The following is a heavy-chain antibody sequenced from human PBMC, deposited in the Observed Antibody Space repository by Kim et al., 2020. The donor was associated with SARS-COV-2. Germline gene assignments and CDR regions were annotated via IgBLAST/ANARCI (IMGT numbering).Heavy chain of an antibody. CDR3: ARRRVAANNWFDP. Sequence: ASVKVSCKASGYTFTSYDINWVRQATGQGLEWMGWMNPNSGNTGYAQKFQGRVTMTRNTSINTAYMELSSLRSEDTAVYYCARRRVAANNWFDPWGQGTLVTVSS. CDR1: GYTFTSYD. V-gene: IGHV1-8*01. CDR2: MNPNSGNT. J-gene: IGHJ5*02. D-gene: IGHD6-19*01.